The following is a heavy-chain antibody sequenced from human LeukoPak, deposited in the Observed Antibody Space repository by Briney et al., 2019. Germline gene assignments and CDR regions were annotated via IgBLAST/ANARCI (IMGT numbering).Heavy chain of an antibody. CDR2: MNPNSGNT. Sequence: ASVKVSCKASGYTFTSYGISWVRQAPGQGLEWMGWMNPNSGNTGYAQKFQGRVTITRNTSISTAYMELSSLRSEDTAVYYCARGWDVLRYFDWLLYPPYYYYYYMDVWGKGTTVTVSS. CDR1: GYTFTSYG. D-gene: IGHD3-9*01. V-gene: IGHV1-8*03. CDR3: ARGWDVLRYFDWLLYPPYYYYYYMDV. J-gene: IGHJ6*03.